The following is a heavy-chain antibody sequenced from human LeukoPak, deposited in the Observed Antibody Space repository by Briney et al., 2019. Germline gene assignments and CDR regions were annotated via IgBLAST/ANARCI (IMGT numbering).Heavy chain of an antibody. CDR3: ARKATTGPTKAAFDI. V-gene: IGHV4-28*05. CDR2: FYYSGSI. D-gene: IGHD4-17*01. Sequence: SETLSLTCAVSGYSISSSNYWAWIRQPPGKGLEWIGHFYYSGSIYYNPSLKSRVTMSVDTSKNQFSLKLSSVTAVDTAVYYCARKATTGPTKAAFDIWGQGTMVTVSS. CDR1: GYSISSSNY. J-gene: IGHJ3*02.